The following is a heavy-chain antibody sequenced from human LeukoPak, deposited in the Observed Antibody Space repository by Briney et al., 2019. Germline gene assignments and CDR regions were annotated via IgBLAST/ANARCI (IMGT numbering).Heavy chain of an antibody. Sequence: GESLKISCKGSGYSFTCYWIGWVRQMPGKGLEWMGIIYPGDSDTRYSPSFQGQVTISADKSISTAYLQWSSLKASDTAMYYCARRSGLLWFGELLRAFDIWGQGTMVTVSS. V-gene: IGHV5-51*01. CDR2: IYPGDSDT. D-gene: IGHD3-10*01. J-gene: IGHJ3*02. CDR1: GYSFTCYW. CDR3: ARRSGLLWFGELLRAFDI.